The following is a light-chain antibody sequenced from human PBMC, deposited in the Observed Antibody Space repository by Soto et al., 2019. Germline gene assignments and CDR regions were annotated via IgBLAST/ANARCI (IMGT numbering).Light chain of an antibody. J-gene: IGLJ2*01. Sequence: QSVLTQPPSVSGAPGQRVTISCTGSSSNIGAGYDVHCYQWLPGTAPKLLIYGSSYRPSGVPDRFSGSKSGTSASLAITGLQAEDEADYLCQSYDSSLSGLLFGGGTKLTVL. CDR3: QSYDSSLSGLL. CDR2: GSS. CDR1: SSNIGAGYD. V-gene: IGLV1-40*01.